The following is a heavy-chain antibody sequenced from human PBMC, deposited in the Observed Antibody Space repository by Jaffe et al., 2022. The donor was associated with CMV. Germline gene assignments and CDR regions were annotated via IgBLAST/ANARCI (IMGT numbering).Heavy chain of an antibody. D-gene: IGHD6-25*01. CDR2: INNDGSST. J-gene: IGHJ3*02. CDR3: ARVSGGDAFDI. Sequence: EVQLVESGGGLVQPGGSLRLSCAASGFTFSNYWMHWVRQAPGKGLVWVSRINNDGSSTSYADSVKGRFAISRDNAKNTLYLQMNSLRAEDTAVYYCARVSGGDAFDIWGQGTMVTVSS. CDR1: GFTFSNYW. V-gene: IGHV3-74*01.